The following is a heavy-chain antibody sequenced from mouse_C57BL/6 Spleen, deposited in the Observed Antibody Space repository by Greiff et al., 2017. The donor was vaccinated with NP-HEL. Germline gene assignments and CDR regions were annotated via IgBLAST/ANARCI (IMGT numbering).Heavy chain of an antibody. D-gene: IGHD4-1*01. Sequence: QVQLQQSGAELARPGASVKMSCKASGYTFTSYTMHWVKQRPGQGLEWIGYINPSSGYTKYNQKCKDKATLTADKSSSTAYMQLSSLISEDSAVYYCARWAGTDYWGQGTTLTVSS. CDR3: ARWAGTDY. V-gene: IGHV1-4*01. CDR1: GYTFTSYT. J-gene: IGHJ2*01. CDR2: INPSSGYT.